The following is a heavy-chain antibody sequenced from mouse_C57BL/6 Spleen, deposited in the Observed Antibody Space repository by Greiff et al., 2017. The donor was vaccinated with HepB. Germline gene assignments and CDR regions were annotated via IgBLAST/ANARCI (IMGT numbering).Heavy chain of an antibody. CDR3: ARAGSSYAWFAY. D-gene: IGHD1-1*01. CDR1: GFTFSDYG. CDR2: ISSGSSTI. Sequence: EVKLMESGGGLVKPGGSLKLSCAASGFTFSDYGMHWVRQAPEKGLEWVAYISSGSSTIYYADTVKGRFTISRDNAKNTLFLQMTSLRSEDTAMYYCARAGSSYAWFAYWGQGTLVTVSA. V-gene: IGHV5-17*01. J-gene: IGHJ3*01.